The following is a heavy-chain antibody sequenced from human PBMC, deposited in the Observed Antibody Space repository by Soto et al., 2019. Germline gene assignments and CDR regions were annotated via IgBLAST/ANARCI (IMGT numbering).Heavy chain of an antibody. D-gene: IGHD4-4*01. V-gene: IGHV1-69*06. CDR1: GGTFSSYA. CDR3: ARVPSVTTFNAFDI. J-gene: IGHJ3*02. Sequence: SVKVSCKASGGTFSSYAISWVRQAPGQGLEWMGGIIPICGTTNYAQKFQGRVTMTGDKSTSTVYMELSSLRSEDTAVYYCARVPSVTTFNAFDIWGQGTMVTVS. CDR2: IIPICGTT.